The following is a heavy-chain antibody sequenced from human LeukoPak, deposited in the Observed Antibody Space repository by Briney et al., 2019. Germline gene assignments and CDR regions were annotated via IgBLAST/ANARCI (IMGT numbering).Heavy chain of an antibody. V-gene: IGHV7-4-1*02. CDR1: GYTFTSYA. D-gene: IGHD5-24*01. Sequence: ASVKVSCKASGYTFTSYAMNWVRQAPGQGLEWMGWINTNTGIPTYARGFTGRFVFSLDTSVSTAYLQISSLKADDTAVYYCARVVSDEMYYFDYWGQGTLVTVSS. CDR3: ARVVSDEMYYFDY. CDR2: INTNTGIP. J-gene: IGHJ4*02.